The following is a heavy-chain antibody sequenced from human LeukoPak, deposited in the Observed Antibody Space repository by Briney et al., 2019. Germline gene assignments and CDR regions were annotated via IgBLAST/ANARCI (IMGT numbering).Heavy chain of an antibody. Sequence: ASVKVSCKASGGTFSSYTISWVRQAPGQGLEWMGRIIPILGIANYAQKFQGRVTITADKSTSTAYMEPSSLRSEDTAVYYCAGEIAAAGPFDYWGQGTLVTVSS. CDR2: IIPILGIA. D-gene: IGHD6-13*01. CDR1: GGTFSSYT. V-gene: IGHV1-69*04. J-gene: IGHJ4*02. CDR3: AGEIAAAGPFDY.